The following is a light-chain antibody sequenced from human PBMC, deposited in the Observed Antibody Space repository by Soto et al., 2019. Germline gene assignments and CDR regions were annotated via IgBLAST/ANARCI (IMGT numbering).Light chain of an antibody. J-gene: IGKJ2*01. CDR1: QSVSSSY. V-gene: IGKV3-20*01. CDR3: QQYGSSPVT. CDR2: GAS. Sequence: EIVLTQSPGTLSLSPGERATLSCRASQSVSSSYLAWYQQKPGQAPRLLIYGASSRATGIPDRFSGSGSGTDFTLTISRLEPEDCAVYYCQQYGSSPVTFGQGTKLEIK.